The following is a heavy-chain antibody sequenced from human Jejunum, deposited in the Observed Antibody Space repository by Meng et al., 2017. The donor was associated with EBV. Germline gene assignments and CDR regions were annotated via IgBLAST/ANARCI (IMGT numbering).Heavy chain of an antibody. V-gene: IGHV1-2*06. Sequence: QGQLGQSGAGVKQLGASVRVSCNASGYTFTGYFIHWVRQAPGQGLEWMGRINPNSGGTSYTQKFQGRVTMTRDTSITTAYMELSRLGSDDTAVYYCARDYSDSSRQGYWGQGTLVTVSS. CDR1: GYTFTGYF. CDR3: ARDYSDSSRQGY. D-gene: IGHD3-22*01. J-gene: IGHJ4*02. CDR2: INPNSGGT.